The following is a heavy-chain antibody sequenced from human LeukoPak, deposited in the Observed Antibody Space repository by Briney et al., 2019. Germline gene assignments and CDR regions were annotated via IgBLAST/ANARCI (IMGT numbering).Heavy chain of an antibody. V-gene: IGHV4-39*01. D-gene: IGHD1-26*01. J-gene: IGHJ5*02. CDR3: ARHKGGSYPNWFDP. CDR2: IYYSGST. Sequence: SETLSLTCTVSGGSISSSSYYWGWIRQPPGKGLEWIGSIYYSGSTYYNPSLKSRVTISVDTSKNQLSLKLGSVTAADTAVYYCARHKGGSYPNWFDPWGQGTLVTVSS. CDR1: GGSISSSSYY.